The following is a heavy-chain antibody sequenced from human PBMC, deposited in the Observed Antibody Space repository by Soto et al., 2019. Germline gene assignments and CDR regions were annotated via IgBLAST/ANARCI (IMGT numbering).Heavy chain of an antibody. CDR2: INHSGST. V-gene: IGHV4-34*01. D-gene: IGHD6-13*01. J-gene: IGHJ5*02. CDR1: GGSFSGYY. Sequence: QVQLQQWGAGLLKPSETLSLTCAVYGGSFSGYYWSWIRQPPGKGLEWIGEINHSGSTNYNPSLKSRVTISVDTSKNQFSLKLSSGTAADTAVYYCARGRKQQLVLSNWFDPWGQGTLVTVSS. CDR3: ARGRKQQLVLSNWFDP.